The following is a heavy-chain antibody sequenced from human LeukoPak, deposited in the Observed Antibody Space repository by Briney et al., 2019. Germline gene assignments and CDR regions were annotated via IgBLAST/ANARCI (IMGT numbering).Heavy chain of an antibody. Sequence: GGSLRLSCAASGFASGFTFSDYAVRWVRQAPGKGPEWFASVNGRGATTYYADSVRVRFTISRDNSKNTVYLQMISLGADDTAVYFCAKAPATGEGYYFYYMDVWGKGTTVTVSS. J-gene: IGHJ6*03. CDR1: GFTFSDYA. D-gene: IGHD7-27*01. CDR2: VNGRGATT. V-gene: IGHV3-23*01. CDR3: AKAPATGEGYYFYYMDV.